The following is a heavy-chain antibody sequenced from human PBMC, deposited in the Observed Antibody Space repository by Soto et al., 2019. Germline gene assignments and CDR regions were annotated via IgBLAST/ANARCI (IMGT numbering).Heavy chain of an antibody. CDR1: GYTFTDYY. J-gene: IGHJ4*02. V-gene: IGHV1-2*02. D-gene: IGHD6-19*01. Sequence: ASVKVSCKASGYTFTDYYMHWVRQAPGQGLEWMGWINPNSGGTNYAQKFQGRVTMTRDTSISTAYLDLSTLKSDDTAAYYCARAPSKRSSGWHYWGQGTLVTVSS. CDR2: INPNSGGT. CDR3: ARAPSKRSSGWHY.